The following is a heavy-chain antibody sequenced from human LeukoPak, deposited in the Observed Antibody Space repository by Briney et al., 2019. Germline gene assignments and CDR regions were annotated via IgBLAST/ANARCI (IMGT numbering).Heavy chain of an antibody. CDR2: ISSSSSYI. V-gene: IGHV3-21*04. CDR1: GFTFSSYS. D-gene: IGHD6-13*01. J-gene: IGHJ4*02. CDR3: AKDNRDSSSWSDFDY. Sequence: PGGSLRLSCAASGFTFSSYSMNWVRQAPGKGLEWVSSISSSSSYIYYADSVKGRFTISRDNAKNSLYLQMNSLRAEDTAVYYCAKDNRDSSSWSDFDYWGQGTLVTVSS.